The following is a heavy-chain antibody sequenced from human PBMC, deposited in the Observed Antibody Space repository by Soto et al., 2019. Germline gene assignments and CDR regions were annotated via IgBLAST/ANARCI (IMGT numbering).Heavy chain of an antibody. D-gene: IGHD3-10*01. Sequence: QVQLEQSGAEVKKPGASVKVSCKTSGYTFTSYTLHWVRQAPGQGLEWMGWINAGNGREKYSQRFEDRVSLPTDKTAATPYMELRSLRSEDTAMYYCARGGGWVGEASFDSWGQGTLVTVSS. J-gene: IGHJ4*02. CDR2: INAGNGRE. V-gene: IGHV1-3*01. CDR3: ARGGGWVGEASFDS. CDR1: GYTFTSYT.